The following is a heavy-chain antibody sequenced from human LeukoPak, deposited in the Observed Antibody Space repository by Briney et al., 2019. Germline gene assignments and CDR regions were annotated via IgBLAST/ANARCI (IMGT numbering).Heavy chain of an antibody. J-gene: IGHJ6*02. V-gene: IGHV3-30*19. CDR1: GFTFSSNW. D-gene: IGHD2-15*01. CDR3: ARDTHCSGGSCYSANYYYYGMDV. CDR2: ISYDGSNK. Sequence: GGSLRLSCAASGFTFSSNWMHWVRQAPGKGLEWVAVISYDGSNKYYADSVKGRFTISRDNSKNTLYLQMNSLRAEDTAVYYCARDTHCSGGSCYSANYYYYGMDVWGQGTTVTVSS.